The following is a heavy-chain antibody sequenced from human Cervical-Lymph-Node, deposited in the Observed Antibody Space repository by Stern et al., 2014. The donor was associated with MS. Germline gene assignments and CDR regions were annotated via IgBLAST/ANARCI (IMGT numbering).Heavy chain of an antibody. CDR2: LSAFIGNP. D-gene: IGHD2/OR15-2a*01. J-gene: IGHJ4*02. CDR1: GDMFSNYA. CDR3: ARVGAASMSKDSPPFDY. V-gene: IGHV1-18*01. Sequence: VQLVQSGGDVKKPGASVKVSCMASGDMFSNYAIAWVRQVPGQRLELMGWLSAFIGNPKYVQKFQGQITMTTDTSSSTAYLDLRSLTHADTAVYYCARVGAASMSKDSPPFDYWGQGTLVTVST.